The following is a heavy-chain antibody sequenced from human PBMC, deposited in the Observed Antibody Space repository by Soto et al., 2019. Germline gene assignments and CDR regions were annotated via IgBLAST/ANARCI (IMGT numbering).Heavy chain of an antibody. D-gene: IGHD4-17*01. V-gene: IGHV1-69*13. Sequence: GASVKVSCTASGDTFNSYAVNWVRQAPGQGLEWMGGIIPIFGAANYAQKFQGRVTITADESTSTVYMELRSLRSDDTAVYYCARDYGGSGRFDYWGQGTLVTVSS. CDR3: ARDYGGSGRFDY. CDR2: IIPIFGAA. J-gene: IGHJ4*02. CDR1: GDTFNSYA.